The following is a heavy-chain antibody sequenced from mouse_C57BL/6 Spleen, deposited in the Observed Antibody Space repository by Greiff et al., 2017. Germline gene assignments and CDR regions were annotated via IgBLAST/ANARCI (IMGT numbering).Heavy chain of an antibody. V-gene: IGHV1-19*01. D-gene: IGHD1-1*01. CDR1: GYTFTDYY. CDR3: ARGAWDYGSSPDY. Sequence: VQLQQSGPVLVKPGASVKMSCKASGYTFTDYYMNWVKQSHGKSLEWIGVINPYNGGTSYNQKFKGKATLTVDKSSSTAYMELNSLTSEDSAVYYCARGAWDYGSSPDYWGQGTTLTVSS. J-gene: IGHJ2*01. CDR2: INPYNGGT.